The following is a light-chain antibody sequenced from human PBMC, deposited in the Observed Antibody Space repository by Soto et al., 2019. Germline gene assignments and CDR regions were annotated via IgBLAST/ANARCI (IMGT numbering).Light chain of an antibody. J-gene: IGLJ2*01. CDR3: SSYTSSSTLV. CDR1: SSDVGGYSY. Sequence: QSALTQPASVSGSPGQSIAISCTGSSSDVGGYSYVSWYQQHPGKAPKLMIYDVSNRTSGVSDRFSGSRSGNTASLTISWLQAEDEPDYYCSSYTSSSTLVFGGGTQLTVL. V-gene: IGLV2-14*01. CDR2: DVS.